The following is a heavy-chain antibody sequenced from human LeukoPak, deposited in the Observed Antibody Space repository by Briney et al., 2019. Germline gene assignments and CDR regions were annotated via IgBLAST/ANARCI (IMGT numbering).Heavy chain of an antibody. V-gene: IGHV3-30*04. CDR2: ISYDGRIK. CDR1: GFTFNTYD. CDR3: ATEYYDFSTGKYWGGYDY. D-gene: IGHD3-3*01. Sequence: GRSLRLSCAASGFTFNTYDMHWVRQAPGKGLEWVAVISYDGRIKYYADSVKGRFIISRDNSKNTLNLQMNSLGAEDTALYYCATEYYDFSTGKYWGGYDYWGQGTLVIVSS. J-gene: IGHJ4*02.